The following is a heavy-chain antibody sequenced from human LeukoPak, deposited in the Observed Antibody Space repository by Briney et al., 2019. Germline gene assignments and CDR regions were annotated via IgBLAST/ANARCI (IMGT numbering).Heavy chain of an antibody. J-gene: IGHJ4*02. CDR2: ISWNSGSI. V-gene: IGHV3-9*01. Sequence: GGSLRLSCAASGFTFDDHAMHWVRQAPGKGLEWVSGISWNSGSIGYADSVKGRFTISRDNAKNSLYLQMNSLRAEDTALYYCAKVRYSSSWYGYYFDYWGQGTLVTVSS. CDR3: AKVRYSSSWYGYYFDY. D-gene: IGHD6-13*01. CDR1: GFTFDDHA.